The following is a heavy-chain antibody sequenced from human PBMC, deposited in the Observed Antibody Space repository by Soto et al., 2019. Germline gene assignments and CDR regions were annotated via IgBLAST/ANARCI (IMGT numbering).Heavy chain of an antibody. D-gene: IGHD2-21*01. J-gene: IGHJ4*02. CDR2: IKSDGSGT. Sequence: EVQLVESGGGLVQPGGSLTLSCAASGFTFSSYWMHWVRQGPGKGLVWVSRIKSDGSGTIYADSAEGRLTVSRDNAKNRLELQMNGLRVEATAVYYCVRGGGDQYDGKGDVGRDGGQGTLVTVSS. V-gene: IGHV3-74*01. CDR1: GFTFSSYW. CDR3: VRGGGDQYDGKGDVGRD.